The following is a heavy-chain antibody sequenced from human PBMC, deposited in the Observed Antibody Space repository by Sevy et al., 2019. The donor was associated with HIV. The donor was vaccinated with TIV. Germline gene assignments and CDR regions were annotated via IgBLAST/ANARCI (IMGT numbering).Heavy chain of an antibody. CDR2: ISSSSSYT. J-gene: IGHJ4*02. CDR1: GFTFSDYY. V-gene: IGHV3-11*06. D-gene: IGHD3-10*01. CDR3: ARVQRFGDLLFDY. Sequence: GGSLRLSCAASGFTFSDYYMSWIRQAPGKGLEWVSYISSSSSYTNYADSVKGRFTISRDNAKNSLYLQMNSLRAEDTAVYYCARVQRFGDLLFDYWGQGTLVTVSS.